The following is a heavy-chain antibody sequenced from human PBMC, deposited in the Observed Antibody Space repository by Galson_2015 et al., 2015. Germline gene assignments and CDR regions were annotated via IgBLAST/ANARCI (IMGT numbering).Heavy chain of an antibody. V-gene: IGHV6-1*01. Sequence: CAISGDSVSSHSAAWNGIRQSPSRGLEWLGRTYYRSKWYNEHAVSVKSRISINPDTPKNQFSLQLKSVTPEDTAVYYCAASEVPGTDAFDIWGHGTMVTVSS. CDR3: AASEVPGTDAFDI. CDR2: TYYRSKWYN. CDR1: GDSVSSHSAA. J-gene: IGHJ3*02. D-gene: IGHD1-1*01.